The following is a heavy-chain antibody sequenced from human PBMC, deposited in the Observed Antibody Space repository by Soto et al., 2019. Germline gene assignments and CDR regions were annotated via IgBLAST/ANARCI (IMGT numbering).Heavy chain of an antibody. Sequence: SETLSLTCTVSGGAVYIGGYYWTWIRQHPGRGLEWIGYIYHTGKTYYNPSLESRVTMSVDTSKNHFSLQLASVTAADTAVYYCARDASSTANWIDPRGQGTRVTVSS. V-gene: IGHV4-31*03. J-gene: IGHJ5*02. CDR3: ARDASSTANWIDP. D-gene: IGHD2-2*01. CDR1: GGAVYIGGYY. CDR2: IYHTGKT.